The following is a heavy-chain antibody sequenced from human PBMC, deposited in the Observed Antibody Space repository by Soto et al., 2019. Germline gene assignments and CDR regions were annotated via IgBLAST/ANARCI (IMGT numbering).Heavy chain of an antibody. Sequence: SETLSLTCTVSGGSISSSSYYWGWIRQPPGKGLEWIGSIYYSGSTYYNPSLKSRVTISVDTSKNQFSLKLSSVTAADTAVYYCARHISRMYSSGWWGEYYFDYWGQGTLVTVSS. CDR3: ARHISRMYSSGWWGEYYFDY. D-gene: IGHD6-19*01. V-gene: IGHV4-39*01. CDR1: GGSISSSSYY. J-gene: IGHJ4*02. CDR2: IYYSGST.